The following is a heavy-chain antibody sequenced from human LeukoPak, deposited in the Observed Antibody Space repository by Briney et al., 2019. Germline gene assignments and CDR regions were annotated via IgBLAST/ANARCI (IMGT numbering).Heavy chain of an antibody. CDR2: IYYTGST. CDR3: ARGDGAYCSGGSCYGYMDV. D-gene: IGHD2-15*01. Sequence: SQTLSLTCAVSGGSISRSGYSWSWIRQPPGKGLDWIAYIYYTGSTYYNPSLKSRVTISVDTCKNQFSLKLSSVTAADTAVYYCARGDGAYCSGGSCYGYMDVWGKGTTVTVSS. CDR1: GGSISRSGYS. V-gene: IGHV4-30-4*07. J-gene: IGHJ6*03.